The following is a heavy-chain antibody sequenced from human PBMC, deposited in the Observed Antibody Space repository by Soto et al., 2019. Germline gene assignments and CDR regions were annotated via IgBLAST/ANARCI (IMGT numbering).Heavy chain of an antibody. CDR1: GFSFTTFW. J-gene: IGHJ3*01. CDR2: VKPDGSQK. Sequence: GGSLRLSCAASGFSFTTFWMSWVRQAPGKGLEWVANVKPDGSQKWYVDSVRGRFTISRDNVKNSLYLQMSSLRAEDTAIYYCARGDYYDTNGPFSDAFAVWGQGTMVTVSS. CDR3: ARGDYYDTNGPFSDAFAV. V-gene: IGHV3-7*04. D-gene: IGHD3-22*01.